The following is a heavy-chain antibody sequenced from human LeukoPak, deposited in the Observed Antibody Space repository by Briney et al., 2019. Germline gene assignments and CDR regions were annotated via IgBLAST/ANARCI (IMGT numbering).Heavy chain of an antibody. CDR3: ARDTTTVTSYFGYYYYYMDV. V-gene: IGHV3-53*01. Sequence: GGSLRLSCAASEFTVSDNYMNWVRQAPGKGLEWVSVIYSGGSTYYADSVKGRFTISRDNSKNTLYLQMNSLRAEDTAVYYCARDTTTVTSYFGYYYYYMDVWGKGTTVTVSS. CDR1: EFTVSDNY. J-gene: IGHJ6*03. CDR2: IYSGGST. D-gene: IGHD4-17*01.